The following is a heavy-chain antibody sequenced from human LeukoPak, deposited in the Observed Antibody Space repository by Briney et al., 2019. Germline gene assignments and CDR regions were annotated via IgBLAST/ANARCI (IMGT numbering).Heavy chain of an antibody. J-gene: IGHJ3*02. CDR1: GFTFSSYA. CDR2: ISGSGGST. V-gene: IGHV3-23*01. Sequence: PGGSLRLSCAASGFTFSSYAMSWVRQAPGKGLEWVSAISGSGGSTYYADSVKGRFTISRDNSKNTLYLQMNSLRAEDTAVYYCARGYYDFWSGYYTTFFLAFDIWGQGTMVTVSS. D-gene: IGHD3-3*01. CDR3: ARGYYDFWSGYYTTFFLAFDI.